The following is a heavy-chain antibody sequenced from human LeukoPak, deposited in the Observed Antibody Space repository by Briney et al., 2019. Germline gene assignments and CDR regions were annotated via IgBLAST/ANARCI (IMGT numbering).Heavy chain of an antibody. CDR3: ASCWTGTTNYYYYYMDV. Sequence: GASVKVSCKASGGTFSSYAISWARQAPGQGLEWMGGIIPIFGTANYAQKFQGRVTITADESTSTAYMELSSLRSEDTAVYYCASCWTGTTNYYYYYMDVWGKGTTVTVSS. V-gene: IGHV1-69*13. CDR1: GGTFSSYA. CDR2: IIPIFGTA. D-gene: IGHD1-1*01. J-gene: IGHJ6*03.